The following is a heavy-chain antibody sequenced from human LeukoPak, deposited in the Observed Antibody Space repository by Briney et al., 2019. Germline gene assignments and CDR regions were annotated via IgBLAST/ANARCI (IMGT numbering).Heavy chain of an antibody. CDR1: GSTFTCYY. Sequence: GASVKVSFKSSGSTFTCYYMHWVRQAPGQGIELMGRINPNRGGTNYAQKFQGRVTMTRDTSISTAYMELSRLRSDDTAVYYCARVGRYCSSTSWYKEGNWFDRWGQGTLVTVSS. CDR3: ARVGRYCSSTSWYKEGNWFDR. CDR2: INPNRGGT. J-gene: IGHJ5*02. D-gene: IGHD2-2*02. V-gene: IGHV1-2*06.